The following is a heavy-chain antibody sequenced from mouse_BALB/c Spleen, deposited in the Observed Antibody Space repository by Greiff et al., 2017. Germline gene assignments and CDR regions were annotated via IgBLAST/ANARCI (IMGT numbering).Heavy chain of an antibody. J-gene: IGHJ3*01. CDR1: GFTFSSYT. V-gene: IGHV5-6-4*01. CDR3: TRGGLSYGNSAWFAY. CDR2: ISSGGSYT. D-gene: IGHD2-10*02. Sequence: EVHLVESGGGLVKPGGSLKLSCAASGFTFSSYTMSWVRQTPEKRLEWVATISSGGSYTYYPDSVKGRFTISRDNAKNTLYLQMSSLKSEDTAMYYCTRGGLSYGNSAWFAYWGQGTLVTVSA.